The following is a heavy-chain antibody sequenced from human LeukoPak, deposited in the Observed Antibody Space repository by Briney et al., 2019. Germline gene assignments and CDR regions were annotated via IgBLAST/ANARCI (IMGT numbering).Heavy chain of an antibody. CDR3: ARGTYYDFWSNFYCSPHFDF. CDR1: GYTFIGYY. CDR2: INPNSGGT. V-gene: IGHV1-2*02. Sequence: AAVKVSCKTAGYTFIGYYVHGGRQSLGGGGGWMGGINPNSGGTTYDQELPGRVTTPTDTSISTAHMKLSRGRSDDTTVYYCARGTYYDFWSNFYCSPHFDFWGQGTLVPVSS. D-gene: IGHD3-3*01. J-gene: IGHJ4*02.